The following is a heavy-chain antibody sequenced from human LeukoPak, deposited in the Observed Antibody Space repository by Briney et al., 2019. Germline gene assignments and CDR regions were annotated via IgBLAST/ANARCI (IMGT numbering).Heavy chain of an antibody. Sequence: KASETLSLTCTVSGSSMNNYYWTLIRQSPGKGLEWIGYFHYTRNTNYNPSLRGRVTMSADTSKNQFSLKLNSVTAADTAVYYCARRARATAGGDYFDYWGQGTLVTVSS. D-gene: IGHD6-13*01. J-gene: IGHJ4*02. V-gene: IGHV4-59*08. CDR3: ARRARATAGGDYFDY. CDR2: FHYTRNT. CDR1: GSSMNNYY.